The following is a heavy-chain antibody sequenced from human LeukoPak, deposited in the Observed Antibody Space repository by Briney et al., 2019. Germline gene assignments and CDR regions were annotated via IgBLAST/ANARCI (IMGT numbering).Heavy chain of an antibody. Sequence: GGSLRLSCAASGFTFSSYSMNWVRQAPGKGLEWVSSISSSSSYIYYADSVEGRFTISRDNAKNSLYLQMNSLRAEDTAVYYCARASAAAGGYWGQGTLVTVSS. CDR1: GFTFSSYS. V-gene: IGHV3-21*01. CDR3: ARASAAAGGY. D-gene: IGHD6-13*01. CDR2: ISSSSSYI. J-gene: IGHJ4*02.